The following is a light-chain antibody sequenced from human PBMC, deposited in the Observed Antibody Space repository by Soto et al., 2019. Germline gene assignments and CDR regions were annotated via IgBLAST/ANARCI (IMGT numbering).Light chain of an antibody. Sequence: LGTLSVTPGERATVSCRASQSIRSDLAWYQQKAGQAPRLLIFGASTRATGIPDRFSGSGSGIQFTLTISRLEPEDIAVYYCQPYFLSGTFGQGAIVDI. J-gene: IGKJ1*01. CDR2: GAS. V-gene: IGKV3-15*01. CDR1: QSIRSD. CDR3: QPYFLSGT.